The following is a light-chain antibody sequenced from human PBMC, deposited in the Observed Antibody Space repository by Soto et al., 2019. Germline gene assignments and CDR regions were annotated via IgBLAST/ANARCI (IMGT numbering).Light chain of an antibody. J-gene: IGKJ1*01. Sequence: DIPMTQSPSTLSASVGDSVTVTCRASQPIGTSLHWYQQKPGKAPKVLISAASRLQSGVSSRFSGSGSGTHFALTISNLQPEDFATYYCQQGYTTLWTFGQGTKVELK. CDR2: AAS. CDR3: QQGYTTLWT. CDR1: QPIGTS. V-gene: IGKV1-39*01.